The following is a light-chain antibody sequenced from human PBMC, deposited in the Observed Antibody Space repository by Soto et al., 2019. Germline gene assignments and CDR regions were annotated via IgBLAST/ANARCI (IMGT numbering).Light chain of an antibody. CDR2: KAS. J-gene: IGKJ5*01. CDR3: QQYGSSPIT. CDR1: QTISSW. Sequence: IQMPQSPSTLSGSVGDRVTITCRASQTISSWLAWYQQKPGKAPKLLIYKASTLKSGVPSRFSGSGSGTDFTLTISRLEPEDFAVYYCQQYGSSPITFGQGTRLEI. V-gene: IGKV1-5*03.